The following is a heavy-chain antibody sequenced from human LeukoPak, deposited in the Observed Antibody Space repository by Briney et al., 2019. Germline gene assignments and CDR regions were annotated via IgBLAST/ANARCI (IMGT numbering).Heavy chain of an antibody. V-gene: IGHV3-74*01. D-gene: IGHD4-17*01. CDR1: GFTFSSYW. CDR2: INSDGSST. CDR3: AIDVGTTVTSSWFDP. Sequence: GGSLRLSXAASGFTFSSYWMHWVRQAPGKGLVWVSRINSDGSSTSYADSVKGRFTISRDNAKNTLFLQMNSLRAEDTALYYCAIDVGTTVTSSWFDPWGQGTLVTVSS. J-gene: IGHJ5*02.